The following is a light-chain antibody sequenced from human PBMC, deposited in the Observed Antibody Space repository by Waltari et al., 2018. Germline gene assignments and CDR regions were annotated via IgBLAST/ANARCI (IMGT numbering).Light chain of an antibody. J-gene: IGLJ3*02. CDR2: DDI. CDR1: HIGTKS. CDR3: QVWDSNSDHLVM. V-gene: IGLV3-21*02. Sequence: SYVVTQPPSVSVAPGQTARITCGGNHIGTKSVHWYQQKPGQAPVLVVYDDIDRPSGISERFSGSNSGNTATLTISRVEAGDEADYYCQVWDSNSDHLVMFGGGTKLTVL.